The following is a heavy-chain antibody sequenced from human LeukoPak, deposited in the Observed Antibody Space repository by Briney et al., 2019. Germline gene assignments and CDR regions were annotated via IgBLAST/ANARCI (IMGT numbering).Heavy chain of an antibody. D-gene: IGHD3-10*01. CDR1: GASISSGSHH. Sequence: SETLSLTCTVSGASISSGSHHWSWIRQPAGKGLEWIGRIYTSGSTNYNPSLKSRVSISVDMSKNQFSLKLSSVAAADTAVYYCARDKGGFLYFGEYDPWGQGTLVTVSS. CDR2: IYTSGST. CDR3: ARDKGGFLYFGEYDP. J-gene: IGHJ5*02. V-gene: IGHV4-61*02.